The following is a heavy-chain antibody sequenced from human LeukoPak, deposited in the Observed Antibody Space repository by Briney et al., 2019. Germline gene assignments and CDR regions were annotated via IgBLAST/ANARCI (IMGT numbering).Heavy chain of an antibody. D-gene: IGHD1-26*01. Sequence: GGSLRLSCAASGFTFSSYGMSWVRQAPGKGLEWVSAISGSGGSTYYADSVKGRFTISRDNSKNTLYLRMNSLRAEDTAVYYCVTEVSGSFPTWGQGTLVTASS. CDR1: GFTFSSYG. CDR3: VTEVSGSFPT. CDR2: ISGSGGST. J-gene: IGHJ4*02. V-gene: IGHV3-23*01.